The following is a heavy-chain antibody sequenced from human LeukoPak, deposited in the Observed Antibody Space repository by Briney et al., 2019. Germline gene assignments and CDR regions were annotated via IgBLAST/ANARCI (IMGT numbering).Heavy chain of an antibody. J-gene: IGHJ4*02. V-gene: IGHV3-43D*03. CDR2: ITSDGGTT. CDR1: GFTFDNYA. CDR3: AKSFDWNYLNYFDY. D-gene: IGHD1-7*01. Sequence: GGSLRLSCAASGFTFDNYAMHWVRQAPGKGLEWVSLITSDGGTTHYADSVKGRFTISRDNTKNSLFLQMNSLRAEDTALYYCAKSFDWNYLNYFDYWGQGTLVTVSS.